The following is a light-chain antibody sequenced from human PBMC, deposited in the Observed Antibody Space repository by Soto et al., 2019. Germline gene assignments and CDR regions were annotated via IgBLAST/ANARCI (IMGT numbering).Light chain of an antibody. Sequence: EIGLTQSPGPLSLSPGERATLSCRASQSVSSSYLAWYQQKPGQAPSLLIYGASSRATGIPDRFSGSGSGTDFTLTISRLEPEDFGVYYCHQYCSSPPWTFGQGTKVEIK. CDR2: GAS. CDR1: QSVSSSY. V-gene: IGKV3-20*01. CDR3: HQYCSSPPWT. J-gene: IGKJ1*01.